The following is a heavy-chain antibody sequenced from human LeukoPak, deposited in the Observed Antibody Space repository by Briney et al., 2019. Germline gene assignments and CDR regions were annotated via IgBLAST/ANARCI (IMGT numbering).Heavy chain of an antibody. V-gene: IGHV3-48*04. J-gene: IGHJ4*02. CDR3: ARDLIVVVETNN. Sequence: PGGSLRLSCAASGFTFSSYSMNWVRQAPGKGLEWFSYISSSSSTIYYADSVKGRVTISRDNAKNSLYLQMNSLRAEDTAVYYCARDLIVVVETNNWGQGTLVTVSP. D-gene: IGHD2-2*01. CDR2: ISSSSSTI. CDR1: GFTFSSYS.